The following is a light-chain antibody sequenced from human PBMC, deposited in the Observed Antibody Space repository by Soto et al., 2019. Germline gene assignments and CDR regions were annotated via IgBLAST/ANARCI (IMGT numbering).Light chain of an antibody. CDR1: SSDVGAYNY. V-gene: IGLV2-14*01. CDR3: SSYTTSNSLV. CDR2: EVS. Sequence: QSALTQPASVSGSPGKSITISCTGTSSDVGAYNYVSWYQQHPGKAPKLMISEVSNRPSGVSNRFSGSKSGNTASLTISGLQAEDEADYYCSSYTTSNSLVFGGGTKLTVL. J-gene: IGLJ2*01.